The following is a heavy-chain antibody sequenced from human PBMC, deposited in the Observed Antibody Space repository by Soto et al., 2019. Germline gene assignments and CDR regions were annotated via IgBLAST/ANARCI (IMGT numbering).Heavy chain of an antibody. J-gene: IGHJ6*03. V-gene: IGHV3-48*01. Sequence: PGGSLRLSCAASGFTFSSYSMNWVRQAPGKGLEWVSYISSSSSTIYYADYVTGRFTISRDNAKNSLYLQMNSLRAEDTAVYYCARNSSSWYYFYYYYMDVWGKGT. CDR2: ISSSSSTI. CDR3: ARNSSSWYYFYYYYMDV. D-gene: IGHD6-13*01. CDR1: GFTFSSYS.